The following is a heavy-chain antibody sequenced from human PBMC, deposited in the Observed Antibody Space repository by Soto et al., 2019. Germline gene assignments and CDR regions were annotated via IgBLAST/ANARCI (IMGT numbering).Heavy chain of an antibody. CDR1: GGTFSSHT. J-gene: IGHJ2*01. CDR3: ARPDFGDYWYFDL. V-gene: IGHV1-69*08. Sequence: QDQLVQSGAEVKKPGSSVKVSCKASGGTFSSHTFSWVRQAPGQGLEWMGRIIPALGTATYAQKFQGRVTITADESATTVYMELNSLRSKDKAVYYCARPDFGDYWYFDLWGRGTLVTVSS. D-gene: IGHD4-17*01. CDR2: IIPALGTA.